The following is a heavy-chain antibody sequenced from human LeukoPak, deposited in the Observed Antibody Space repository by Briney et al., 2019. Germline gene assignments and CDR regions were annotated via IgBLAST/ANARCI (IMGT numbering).Heavy chain of an antibody. J-gene: IGHJ4*02. CDR3: ARGQGGNYYLNYFDY. CDR1: GVSFSTYY. V-gene: IGHV4-59*01. Sequence: PSETLSLTCTVTGVSFSTYYWSWIRQPPGKGLEWIGHFYYSGSTNYNPSLKNRVTISVDTSRNQFSLKLTSVTAADTAVYYCARGQGGNYYLNYFDYWGQGALVTVSS. D-gene: IGHD1-26*01. CDR2: FYYSGST.